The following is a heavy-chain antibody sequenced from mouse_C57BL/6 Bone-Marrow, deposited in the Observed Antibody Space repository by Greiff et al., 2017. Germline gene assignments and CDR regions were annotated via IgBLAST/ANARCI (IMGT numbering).Heavy chain of an antibody. D-gene: IGHD1-1*01. CDR1: GFTFSSYT. CDR2: ISGGGGNT. J-gene: IGHJ1*03. V-gene: IGHV5-9*01. CDR3: GVYGSSYWYFDV. Sequence: EVKLMESGGGLVKPGGSLKLSCAASGFTFSSYTMSWVRQTPEKRLEWVATISGGGGNTYYPDSVKGRFTISRDNAKNTLYLQRSSLRSEDTALYYCGVYGSSYWYFDVWGTGTTVTVSS.